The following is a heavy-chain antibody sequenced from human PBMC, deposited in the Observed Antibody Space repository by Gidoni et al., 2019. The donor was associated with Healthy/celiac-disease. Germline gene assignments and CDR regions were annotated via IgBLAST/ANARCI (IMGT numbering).Heavy chain of an antibody. CDR1: GFHFADYA. J-gene: IGHJ4*02. CDR2: ISWNSGSI. D-gene: IGHD6-19*01. V-gene: IGHV3-9*01. Sequence: EVQPVESGGGLVQPGSSLRLSCAASGFHFADYAMHWVRPAPGKGLEWVSGISWNSGSIGYADSVKGRFTISRDNAKNSLYLQMNSLRAEDTALYYCAKDIGWGSSGWYFDYWGQGTLVTVSS. CDR3: AKDIGWGSSGWYFDY.